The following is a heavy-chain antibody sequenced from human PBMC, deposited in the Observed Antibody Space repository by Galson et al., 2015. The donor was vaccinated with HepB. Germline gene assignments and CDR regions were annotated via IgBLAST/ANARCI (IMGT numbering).Heavy chain of an antibody. CDR1: GYSFTSYW. Sequence: QSGAEVKKPGESLKISCNGSGYSFTSYWIAWVRQMPGKGLEWMGIINPGDSETRYSPSFQGQVTISADKSISTAYLQWSSLKASDASMYHCASQVLVVVAASYVNWFDPWGQGTLVTVSS. V-gene: IGHV5-51*03. CDR2: INPGDSET. J-gene: IGHJ5*02. D-gene: IGHD2-15*01. CDR3: ASQVLVVVAASYVNWFDP.